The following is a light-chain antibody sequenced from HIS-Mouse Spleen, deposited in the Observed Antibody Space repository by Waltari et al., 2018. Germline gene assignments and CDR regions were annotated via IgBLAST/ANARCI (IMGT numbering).Light chain of an antibody. V-gene: IGKV1-39*01. Sequence: DIQMTQSPSSLSASVGDRVTITCRASQSISSYLNWYQQKPGKAPKLLIYAASSLQRGVPSRVSGSGSGTDFTLTISSLQPEDFATYYCQQSYSTPFTFGPGTKVDIK. CDR3: QQSYSTPFT. CDR1: QSISSY. CDR2: AAS. J-gene: IGKJ3*01.